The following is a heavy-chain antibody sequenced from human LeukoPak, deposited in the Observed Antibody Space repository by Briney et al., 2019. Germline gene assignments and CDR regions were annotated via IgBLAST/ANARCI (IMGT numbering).Heavy chain of an antibody. J-gene: IGHJ6*02. Sequence: SETLSLTCAVYGGSFSGYYWSWIRQPPGKGLEWIGEINHSGSTNYNPSLKSRVTISVDTSKNQFSLKLSSVTAADTAVYYCARVKIPMPYCSGGSCSRGYYGMDVWGQGTTVTVSS. CDR3: ARVKIPMPYCSGGSCSRGYYGMDV. CDR2: INHSGST. D-gene: IGHD2-15*01. CDR1: GGSFSGYY. V-gene: IGHV4-34*01.